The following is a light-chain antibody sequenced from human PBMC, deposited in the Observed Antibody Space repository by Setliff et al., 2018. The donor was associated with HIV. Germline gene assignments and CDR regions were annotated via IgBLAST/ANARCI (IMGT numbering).Light chain of an antibody. CDR1: SSDVGDYNY. Sequence: QSVLTQPASVSGSPGQSITISCTGTSSDVGDYNYVSWYQQHPGKAPKLMISDVGNRPSGISNRFSGSKSGNTASLTISGLQAEDEADYYCSSYTSRTPLYVFGTGTRSPS. J-gene: IGLJ1*01. V-gene: IGLV2-14*03. CDR2: DVG. CDR3: SSYTSRTPLYV.